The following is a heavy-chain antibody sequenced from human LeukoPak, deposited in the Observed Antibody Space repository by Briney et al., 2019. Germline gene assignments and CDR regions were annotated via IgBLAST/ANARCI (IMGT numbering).Heavy chain of an antibody. D-gene: IGHD3-9*01. CDR3: AKDFDRVSSAYYYDY. CDR2: ISSSSSTI. CDR1: GFTLSSYS. Sequence: GGSLRLSCAASGFTLSSYSMNWVRQAPGKGLEWVSYISSSSSTIYYADSVKGRFTISRDNSKNTLYLQMNSLRAEDTAVYYCAKDFDRVSSAYYYDYWGQGTLVTVSS. J-gene: IGHJ4*02. V-gene: IGHV3-48*01.